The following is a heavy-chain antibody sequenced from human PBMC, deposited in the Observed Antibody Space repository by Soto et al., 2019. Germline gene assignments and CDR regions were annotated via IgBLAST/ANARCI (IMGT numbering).Heavy chain of an antibody. V-gene: IGHV1-8*01. J-gene: IGHJ4*02. CDR1: GYTFTSFD. CDR3: ARGGDTSTWYDLDY. CDR2: MNPATGNT. Sequence: GASVKVSCKASGYTFTSFDINWVRQAPGQGLEWMGWMNPATGNTGYAQKFQGRVTMTRNTSINTAYMGLSSLRSEDTAVYFCARGGDTSTWYDLDYWGQGALVTVSS. D-gene: IGHD6-13*01.